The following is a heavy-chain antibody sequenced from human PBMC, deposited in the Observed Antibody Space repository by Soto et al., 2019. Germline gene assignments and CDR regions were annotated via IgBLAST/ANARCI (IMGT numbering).Heavy chain of an antibody. J-gene: IGHJ4*02. Sequence: QVQLQESGPGLVKPSETLSLTCIVSGGSISNVNYCWSWIRQRPDKGLEWIGHIHSGGNIYNNPSLTRRGTISVHTSKNQFPLQLSSVNAADTAVYYCARGPSGDKVDYWGQGTLVTVSS. CDR3: ARGPSGDKVDY. CDR1: GGSISNVNYC. D-gene: IGHD7-27*01. CDR2: IHSGGNI. V-gene: IGHV4-30-4*01.